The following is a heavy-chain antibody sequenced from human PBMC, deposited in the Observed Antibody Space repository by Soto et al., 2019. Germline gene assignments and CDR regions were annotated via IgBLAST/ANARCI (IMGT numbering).Heavy chain of an antibody. CDR2: ISSNSAYI. Sequence: TGGSLRLSCAASGFTFRSFTMNWVRQAPGKGLEWVSTISSNSAYIYYTDALRGRFTISRDNAKNSLHLQMNSLRAEDTAVYYCTRDASRDSSARGWFVHWGPGTLVTVPS. V-gene: IGHV3-21*01. CDR1: GFTFRSFT. D-gene: IGHD6-13*01. CDR3: TRDASRDSSARGWFVH. J-gene: IGHJ5*02.